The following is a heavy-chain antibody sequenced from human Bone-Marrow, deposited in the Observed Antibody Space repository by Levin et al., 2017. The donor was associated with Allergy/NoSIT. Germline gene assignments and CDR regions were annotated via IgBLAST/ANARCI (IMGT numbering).Heavy chain of an antibody. V-gene: IGHV4-31*02. CDR1: GGSLRSPSYY. D-gene: IGHD1-1*01. Sequence: SQTLSLTCTVSGGSLRSPSYYWTWFRQHPGKGLEWIGNIYYSGSTYYNPSLKSRVSISVDTSENQFSLRLSSVAAADTAVYYCAGNWDESHNRNGNYFDYWGQGALVTVSS. CDR3: AGNWDESHNRNGNYFDY. J-gene: IGHJ4*02. CDR2: IYYSGST.